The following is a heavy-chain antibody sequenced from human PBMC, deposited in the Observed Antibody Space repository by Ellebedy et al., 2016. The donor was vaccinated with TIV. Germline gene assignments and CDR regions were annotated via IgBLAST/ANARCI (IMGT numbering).Heavy chain of an antibody. Sequence: PGGSLRLSCAASGFTFSSYGMTWVRQAPGKGLEWVANINHEGSDKSYVDSVRGRFTISRDNAKNSLYLQMNSLTVEDTAVYYCARRYCTISRCFAASWASLDMWGQGTMVTVSS. J-gene: IGHJ3*02. CDR2: INHEGSDK. D-gene: IGHD2-2*01. CDR3: ARRYCTISRCFAASWASLDM. V-gene: IGHV3-7*01. CDR1: GFTFSSYG.